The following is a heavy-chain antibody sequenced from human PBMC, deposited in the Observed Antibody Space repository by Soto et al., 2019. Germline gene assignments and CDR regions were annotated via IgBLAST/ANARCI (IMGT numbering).Heavy chain of an antibody. V-gene: IGHV4-30-4*02. CDR2: IYYSGST. J-gene: IGHJ5*02. D-gene: IGHD2-15*01. CDR3: ARGTPSPIIVRSSRGPWFDP. CDR1: GGSISRGDYY. Sequence: PSETLSLTCTVSGGSISRGDYYWSGIRHPRGDGRGWIGYIYYSGSTYYNPSLKSRVTISVDTSKMQVSLKLSSVTAADTAVYFCARGTPSPIIVRSSRGPWFDPWGQGTLVTVSS.